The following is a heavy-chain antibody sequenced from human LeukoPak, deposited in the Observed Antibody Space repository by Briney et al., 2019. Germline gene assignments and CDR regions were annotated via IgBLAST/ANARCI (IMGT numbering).Heavy chain of an antibody. CDR3: VKDLAGSGDY. CDR2: ITSDGGTS. CDR1: GFIFSSSA. Sequence: PGGSLRLSCSASGFIFSSSAMHWVRQAPGNGLEYVSSITSDGGTSYYADSVRGRFNVSRDNSKDTLYLQMTSLRPEDTAVYYCVKDLAGSGDYWGQGTLVTVSS. V-gene: IGHV3-64D*06. J-gene: IGHJ4*02. D-gene: IGHD3-10*01.